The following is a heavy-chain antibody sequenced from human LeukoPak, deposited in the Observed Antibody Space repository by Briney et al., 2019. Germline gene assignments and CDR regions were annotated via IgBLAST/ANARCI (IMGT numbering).Heavy chain of an antibody. J-gene: IGHJ4*02. CDR3: AKSGIVATIPLDY. D-gene: IGHD5-12*01. CDR1: GFTFSSYG. V-gene: IGHV3-33*06. CDR2: IWYDGSNK. Sequence: PGGSLRLSCAASGFTFSSYGMNWVRQAPGKGLEWVAVIWYDGSNKYYADSVKGRFTISRDNSKNTLYLQMNSLRAEDMAVYYCAKSGIVATIPLDYWGRGTLVTVSS.